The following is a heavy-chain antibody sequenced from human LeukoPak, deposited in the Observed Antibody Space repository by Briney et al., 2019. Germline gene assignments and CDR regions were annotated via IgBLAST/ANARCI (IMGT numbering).Heavy chain of an antibody. CDR3: ARRPGSGYYYDRVRLYYFDY. V-gene: IGHV4-34*01. D-gene: IGHD3-22*01. CDR1: GGSFSGYY. Sequence: SSETLSLTCAVYGGSFSGYYWSWIRQPPGKGLEWIGEINHSGSTNYNPSLKSRVTISVDTSKNQFSLKLSSVTAADTAVYYCARRPGSGYYYDRVRLYYFDYWGQGTLVTVSS. CDR2: INHSGST. J-gene: IGHJ4*02.